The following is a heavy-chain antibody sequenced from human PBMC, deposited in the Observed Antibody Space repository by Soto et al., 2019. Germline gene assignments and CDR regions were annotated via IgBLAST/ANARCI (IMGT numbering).Heavy chain of an antibody. CDR3: ARLTTVVAGFDY. Sequence: SETLSLTCAVYGGSCSGYYWSWIRQPPGKGLEWIGEINHSGSTNYNPSLKSRVTISVDTSKNQFSLKLSSVTAADTAVYYCARLTTVVAGFDYWGQGTLVT. D-gene: IGHD4-17*01. J-gene: IGHJ4*02. CDR1: GGSCSGYY. V-gene: IGHV4-34*01. CDR2: INHSGST.